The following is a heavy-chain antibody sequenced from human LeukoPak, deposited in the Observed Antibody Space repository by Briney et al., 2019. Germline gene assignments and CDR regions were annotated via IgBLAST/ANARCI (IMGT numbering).Heavy chain of an antibody. CDR1: GGSISGYY. CDR2: IYHSGST. J-gene: IGHJ4*02. Sequence: PSETLSLTCTVSGGSISGYYWSWIRQPPGKGLEWIGYIYHSGSTDYNPSIKSRVTISVDTSKSQFSLKLTSVTAADTAVYYCATLTTVVTAYYFDYWGQGTLVTVSS. CDR3: ATLTTVVTAYYFDY. V-gene: IGHV4-4*09. D-gene: IGHD4-23*01.